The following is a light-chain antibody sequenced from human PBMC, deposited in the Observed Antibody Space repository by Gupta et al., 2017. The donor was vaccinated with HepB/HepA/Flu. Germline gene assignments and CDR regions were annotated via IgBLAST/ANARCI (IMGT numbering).Light chain of an antibody. CDR1: SSNIGAGYD. V-gene: IGLV1-40*01. Sequence: QSVLTQPPSVSVGPGQRVTISCTGSSSNIGAGYDVHWYQQLPGTAPKLLIYGNSNRPSGVPDRFSGSKSGTSASLAITGLQAEDEADYYCQSYDSSLSAVVFGGGTKLTVL. CDR2: GNS. J-gene: IGLJ2*01. CDR3: QSYDSSLSAVV.